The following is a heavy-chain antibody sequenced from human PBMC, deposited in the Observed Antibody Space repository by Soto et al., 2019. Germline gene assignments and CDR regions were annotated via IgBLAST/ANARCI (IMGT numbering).Heavy chain of an antibody. Sequence: QVQLVQSGAEVKKPGASVKVSCKASGYTFTSYAMHWVRQAPGQRLEWMGWINAGNGNTKYSQKFQGRVTITRDTSASTAYMELSSLRSEDTAVYYCAGEDFGDYSGPGDYWGQGTLVTVSS. V-gene: IGHV1-3*01. J-gene: IGHJ4*02. CDR3: AGEDFGDYSGPGDY. CDR2: INAGNGNT. D-gene: IGHD4-17*01. CDR1: GYTFTSYA.